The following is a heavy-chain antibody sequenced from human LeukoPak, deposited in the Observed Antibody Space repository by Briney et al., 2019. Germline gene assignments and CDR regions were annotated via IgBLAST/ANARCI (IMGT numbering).Heavy chain of an antibody. CDR1: GGSFSGYY. J-gene: IGHJ4*02. D-gene: IGHD2-15*01. V-gene: IGHV4-34*01. CDR2: IDHSGST. CDR3: ARGDPSRHCSGGSCYSVELWFDY. Sequence: SETLSLTCAVYGGSFSGYYWSWIRQSPGKGLEWIGEIDHSGSTNYNPSLKSRVTISVDTSKNQFSLKLRSVTAADTAVYYCARGDPSRHCSGGSCYSVELWFDYWGQGTLVTVSS.